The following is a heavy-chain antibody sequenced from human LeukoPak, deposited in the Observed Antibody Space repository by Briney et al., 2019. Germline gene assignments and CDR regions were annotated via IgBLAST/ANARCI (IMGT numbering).Heavy chain of an antibody. CDR3: ATGPQFYYYYMDV. CDR2: IYYSGST. J-gene: IGHJ6*03. V-gene: IGHV4-59*01. Sequence: SETLSLTCTVSGRSISSYYWSWIRQPPGKGLEWIGYIYYSGSTNYNPSLKSRVTISVDTSKNQFSLKLSSVTAADSAVYYCATGPQFYYYYMDVWGKGTTVTVSS. CDR1: GRSISSYY.